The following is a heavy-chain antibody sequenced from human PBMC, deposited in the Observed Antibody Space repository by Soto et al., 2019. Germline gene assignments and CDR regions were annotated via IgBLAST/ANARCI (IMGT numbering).Heavy chain of an antibody. CDR3: AKRRGGSGSLTPRVDF. V-gene: IGHV3-23*01. J-gene: IGHJ4*02. Sequence: PGGSLRLSCAASGFTFNNYAMTWVRQAPGKGLEWVSAISGGGDTTSYADSVKGRFTVSRDGSKNTLYLQMSSLRAEDTALYYCAKRRGGSGSLTPRVDFWGQGTLVTVSS. CDR2: ISGGGDTT. D-gene: IGHD3-10*01. CDR1: GFTFNNYA.